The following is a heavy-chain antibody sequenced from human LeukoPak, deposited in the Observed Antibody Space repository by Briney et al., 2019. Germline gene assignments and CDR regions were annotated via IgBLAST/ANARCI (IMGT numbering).Heavy chain of an antibody. CDR3: ARDPNGDYIGAFDM. J-gene: IGHJ3*02. D-gene: IGHD4-17*01. CDR1: GFTFSANA. Sequence: GGSLRVSRTASGFTFSANAIMWGRRALGKRPEWVSAIRGGGTSEFYADSVKGRFRISRDNSKDTLFLQMNSLRAEDTAVYYCARDPNGDYIGAFDMWGPGTMVTVSS. V-gene: IGHV3-23*01. CDR2: IRGGGTSE.